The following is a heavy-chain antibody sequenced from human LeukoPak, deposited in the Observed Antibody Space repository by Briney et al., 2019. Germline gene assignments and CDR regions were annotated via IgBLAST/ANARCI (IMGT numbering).Heavy chain of an antibody. D-gene: IGHD6-19*01. CDR1: GFTFSSYA. CDR2: ISGSGGST. Sequence: GGSLRLSCAASGFTFSSYAMSWVRQAPGKGLEWVSAISGSGGSTYYADSVKGRFTISRDNSKNALYLQMNSLRAEDTAVYYCAKTYSSGWYLHFDYWGQGTLVTVS. V-gene: IGHV3-23*01. CDR3: AKTYSSGWYLHFDY. J-gene: IGHJ4*02.